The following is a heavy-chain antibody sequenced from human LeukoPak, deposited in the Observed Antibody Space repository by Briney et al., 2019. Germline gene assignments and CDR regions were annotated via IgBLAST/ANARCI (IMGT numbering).Heavy chain of an antibody. V-gene: IGHV4-59*01. J-gene: IGHJ5*02. CDR3: ARTWDDGYFDP. CDR2: IYYRGST. Sequence: PSETLSLTCTVSGGSISSYYWSWIRQPPGKGLEWIGYIYYRGSTNYNPSLKSRVTISVDTSKNQFSLNLNSVTAADTAVYYCARTWDDGYFDPWGQGTLVTVSS. D-gene: IGHD1-1*01. CDR1: GGSISSYY.